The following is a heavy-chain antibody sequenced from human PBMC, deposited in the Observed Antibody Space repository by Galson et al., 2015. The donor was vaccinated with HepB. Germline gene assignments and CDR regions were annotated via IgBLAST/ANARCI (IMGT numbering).Heavy chain of an antibody. CDR2: ISGSGGST. V-gene: IGHV3-23*01. D-gene: IGHD6-19*01. CDR3: AKVDIAVAVFDY. Sequence: SLRLSCAASGFTFSSYAMSWVRQAPGKGLEWVSAISGSGGSTYYADSVKGRFSISRDNSKNTLYLQMNSLRAEDTAVYYCAKVDIAVAVFDYWGRGTLVTVSS. J-gene: IGHJ4*02. CDR1: GFTFSSYA.